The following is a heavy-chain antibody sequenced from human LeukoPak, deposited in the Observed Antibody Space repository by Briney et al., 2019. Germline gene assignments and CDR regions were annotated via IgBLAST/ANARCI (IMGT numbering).Heavy chain of an antibody. J-gene: IGHJ4*02. V-gene: IGHV3-21*01. CDR3: ARYYYDSSGYSPAFDY. D-gene: IGHD3-22*01. CDR2: ISSSSSYI. CDR1: GFTFSTYT. Sequence: GGSLRLSCAASGFTFSTYTMNWVRQAPGKGLEWVSSISSSSSYIYYADSVKGRFTISRDNAKNSLYLQMNSLRAEDTAVYYCARYYYDSSGYSPAFDYWGQGTLVTVS.